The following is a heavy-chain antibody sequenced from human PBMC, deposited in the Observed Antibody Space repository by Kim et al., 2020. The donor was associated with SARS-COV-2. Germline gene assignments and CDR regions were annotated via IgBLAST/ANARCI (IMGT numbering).Heavy chain of an antibody. CDR2: ISYDGSNK. J-gene: IGHJ4*01. CDR3: ARDGVAVAGAGRPPLYY. Sequence: GGSLRLSCAASGFTFSSYAMHWVRQAPGKGLEWVAVISYDGSNKYYADSVKGRFTISRDNSKNTLYLQMNSLRAEDTAVYYCARDGVAVAGAGRPPLYY. V-gene: IGHV3-30*04. D-gene: IGHD6-19*01. CDR1: GFTFSSYA.